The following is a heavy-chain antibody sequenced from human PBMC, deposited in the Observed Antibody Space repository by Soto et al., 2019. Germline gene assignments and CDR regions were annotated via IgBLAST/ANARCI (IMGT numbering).Heavy chain of an antibody. D-gene: IGHD2-21*02. Sequence: VQLVQSGAEVKKTGSSVKVSCKASGGTFNKFASSWVRQAPGQGFEWMGGIIPVFRSANYAQRLRGRRTITADEYKSTVYLYLNDLRSDDTAVYYCARRYCASDNCPLFYDFVTPWGLGTTFTVPS. CDR1: GGTFNKFA. CDR3: ARRYCASDNCPLFYDFVTP. J-gene: IGHJ6*02. CDR2: IIPVFRSA. V-gene: IGHV1-69*01.